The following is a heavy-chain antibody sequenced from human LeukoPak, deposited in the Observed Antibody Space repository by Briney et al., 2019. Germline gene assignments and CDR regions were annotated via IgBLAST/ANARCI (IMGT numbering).Heavy chain of an antibody. Sequence: ASQTLSLTSTVSGGSISSGSYDWSWIRQPAGKGLEWIGRIYTSGSTNYNPSLKSRVTISVDTSKNQFSLKLSSVTAADTAVYYCAREKYDFWSGRQKGYFDYWGQGTLVTVSS. CDR1: GGSISSGSYD. V-gene: IGHV4-61*02. J-gene: IGHJ4*02. CDR2: IYTSGST. CDR3: AREKYDFWSGRQKGYFDY. D-gene: IGHD3-3*01.